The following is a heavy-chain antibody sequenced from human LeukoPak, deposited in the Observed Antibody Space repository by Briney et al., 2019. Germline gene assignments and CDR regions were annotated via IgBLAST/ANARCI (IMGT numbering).Heavy chain of an antibody. CDR1: GGSISSGSYY. CDR3: ARRPPWWQGPAMTFEN. J-gene: IGHJ3*02. V-gene: IGHV4-61*02. D-gene: IGHD2-15*01. Sequence: PSQTLSLTCTVSGGSISSGSYYWSWIRQPAGKGLEWIGRIYTSGSTNYNPSLKSRVTTSVDTSKNQFSLKLRSVTAADTAVYYCARRPPWWQGPAMTFENWGQGTMVTVSS. CDR2: IYTSGST.